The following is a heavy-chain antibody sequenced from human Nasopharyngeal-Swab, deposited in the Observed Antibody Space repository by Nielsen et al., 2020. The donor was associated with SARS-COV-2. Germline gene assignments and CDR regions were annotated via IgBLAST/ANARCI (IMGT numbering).Heavy chain of an antibody. CDR1: GFTFTSSA. V-gene: IGHV1-58*01. CDR3: AADLQTTMAHWYFDL. J-gene: IGHJ2*01. CDR2: IVVGSGYT. D-gene: IGHD1/OR15-1a*01. Sequence: SVKVSCKASGFTFTSSAVQWVRQARGQRLEWIGWIVVGSGYTNYAQKFQERVTITRDMSTSTAYMEVSSLRSEDTAVYFCAADLQTTMAHWYFDLWGRGTLVSVSS.